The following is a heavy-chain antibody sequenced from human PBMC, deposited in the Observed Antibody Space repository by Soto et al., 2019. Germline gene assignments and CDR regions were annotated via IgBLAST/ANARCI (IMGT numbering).Heavy chain of an antibody. V-gene: IGHV1-18*01. CDR2: ISAYNGNT. CDR3: ARDRPYYYDSSGNDAFDI. J-gene: IGHJ3*02. Sequence: ASVKVSCKASGYTFTSYGSSWVRQAPGQGLEWMGWISAYNGNTNYAQKLQGRVTMTTDTSTSTAYMELRSLRSDDTAVYYCARDRPYYYDSSGNDAFDIWGQGTMVTVS. D-gene: IGHD3-22*01. CDR1: GYTFTSYG.